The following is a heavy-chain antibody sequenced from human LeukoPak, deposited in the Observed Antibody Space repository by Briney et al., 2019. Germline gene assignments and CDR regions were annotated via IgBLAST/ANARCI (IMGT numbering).Heavy chain of an antibody. CDR2: FDPEDGET. J-gene: IGHJ4*02. D-gene: IGHD2-2*01. CDR1: GYTLTELS. CDR3: ATGYCSSTSCGNFDY. V-gene: IGHV1-24*01. Sequence: ASVKVSCKVSGYTLTELSMHWVRQAPGKGLEWMGGFDPEDGETIYAQKFQGRVTMTEDTSTDTAYMELSSLRSEDTAVYYCATGYCSSTSCGNFDYWGQGTLVTVSS.